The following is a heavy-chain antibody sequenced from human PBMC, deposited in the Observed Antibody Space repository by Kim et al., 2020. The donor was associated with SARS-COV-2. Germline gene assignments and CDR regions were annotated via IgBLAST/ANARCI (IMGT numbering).Heavy chain of an antibody. J-gene: IGHJ4*02. V-gene: IGHV4-30-2*04. CDR3: ARRLLALGTKGIDS. Sequence: NPSPKSRFTISVDTSKNQFSLRMISVTAADTAIYYCARRLLALGTKGIDSWGQGTLVTVSS. D-gene: IGHD3-3*02.